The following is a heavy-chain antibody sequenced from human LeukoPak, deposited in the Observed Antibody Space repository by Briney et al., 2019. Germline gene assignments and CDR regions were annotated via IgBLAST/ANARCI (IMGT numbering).Heavy chain of an antibody. CDR2: ISGSGGST. V-gene: IGHV3-23*01. CDR3: ARRWFGELLTLFDY. Sequence: PRGSLILSCAASGFTLSGYAMSWVRQAPGKGLEWVSTISGSGGSTYYADSVKGRFTISRDNSKNTLYLQVNSLRAEDTAVYYCARRWFGELLTLFDYWGQGTLLTVSS. D-gene: IGHD3-10*01. CDR1: GFTLSGYA. J-gene: IGHJ4*02.